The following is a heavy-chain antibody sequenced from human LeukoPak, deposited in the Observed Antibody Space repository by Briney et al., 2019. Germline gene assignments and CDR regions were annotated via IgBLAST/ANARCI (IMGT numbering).Heavy chain of an antibody. CDR1: GFTFSNYA. J-gene: IGHJ4*02. Sequence: GGSLRLSCAASGFTFSNYAMSWVRQAPGKGLEWVAAMSESGSSTWYADSVKGRLTISRDNSKNTLFLQMNGLRAEDTAVYYCAKDLYDSSGSRYDYWGQGTLVTVSS. V-gene: IGHV3-23*01. D-gene: IGHD3-22*01. CDR2: MSESGSST. CDR3: AKDLYDSSGSRYDY.